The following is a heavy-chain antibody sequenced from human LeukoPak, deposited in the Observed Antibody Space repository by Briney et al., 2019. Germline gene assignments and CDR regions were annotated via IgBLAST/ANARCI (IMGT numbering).Heavy chain of an antibody. Sequence: GGSLRLSCAASGFTFSNYSMNWVRQAPGKGLEWVSSISSSSSYIYYADSVKGRFTISRGNAKDSLYLQMNSLRAEDTAVYYCARGHCSSTSCYPFYLDYWGQGTLVTVSS. CDR2: ISSSSSYI. J-gene: IGHJ4*02. CDR1: GFTFSNYS. CDR3: ARGHCSSTSCYPFYLDY. V-gene: IGHV3-21*01. D-gene: IGHD2-2*01.